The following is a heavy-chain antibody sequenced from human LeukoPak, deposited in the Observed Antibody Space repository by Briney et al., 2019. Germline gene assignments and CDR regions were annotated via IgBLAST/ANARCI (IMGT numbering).Heavy chain of an antibody. V-gene: IGHV3-23*01. D-gene: IGHD2-15*01. Sequence: GGSLRLSCAASGFTFSSYAMSWVRQAPGKGLEWVSAISGGGGSTYYADSVKGRFTISRDNSKNTLYLQMNSLRAEDTAVYYCAKDFVVLTAAPGYFDYWGQGTLVTVSS. CDR1: GFTFSSYA. CDR2: ISGGGGST. CDR3: AKDFVVLTAAPGYFDY. J-gene: IGHJ4*02.